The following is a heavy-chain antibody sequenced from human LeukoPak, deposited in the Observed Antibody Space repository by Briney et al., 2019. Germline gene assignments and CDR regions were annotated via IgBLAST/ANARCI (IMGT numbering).Heavy chain of an antibody. CDR1: GGSISSSSYY. V-gene: IGHV4-39*07. CDR3: ARGKYSSTWGDAFDI. CDR2: IYYSGST. Sequence: SETLSLTCTVSGGSISSSSYYWGWIRQPPGKGLEWIGSIYYSGSTYYNPSLKSRVTMLVDRSQNQFSLRLSSVTAADTAVYFCARGKYSSTWGDAFDIWGQGTMVTVSS. J-gene: IGHJ3*02. D-gene: IGHD6-13*01.